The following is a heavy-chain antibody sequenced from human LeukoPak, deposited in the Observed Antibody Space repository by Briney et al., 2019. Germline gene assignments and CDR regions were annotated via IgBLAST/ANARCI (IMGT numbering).Heavy chain of an antibody. CDR3: ARGGTVATKNWFDP. CDR2: VSPSGDIT. J-gene: IGHJ5*02. V-gene: IGHV3-23*01. D-gene: IGHD5-12*01. Sequence: GGSLRLSCAASGFTFSTYGMNWVRQAPGKGLEWVSGVSPSGDITYYADSVKGRFTISRDNSKNTVYLQMNNVRAEDTAVYYCARGGTVATKNWFDPWGQGTLVTVSS. CDR1: GFTFSTYG.